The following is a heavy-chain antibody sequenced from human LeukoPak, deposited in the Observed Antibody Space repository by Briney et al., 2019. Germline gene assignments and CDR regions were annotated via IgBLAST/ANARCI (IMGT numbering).Heavy chain of an antibody. D-gene: IGHD1-26*01. CDR3: AKWLYSGKYWTGKDYFDY. CDR2: ISHDGSNK. J-gene: IGHJ4*02. CDR1: GFTFNNYG. V-gene: IGHV3-30*18. Sequence: PGGSLRLSCAPSGFTFNNYGMHWVRQAPGKGLEWVAVISHDGSNKYYADSVKGRFTISRDNSKNTLYLQMDSLRVEDTAVYYCAKWLYSGKYWTGKDYFDYWGQGTLVTVSS.